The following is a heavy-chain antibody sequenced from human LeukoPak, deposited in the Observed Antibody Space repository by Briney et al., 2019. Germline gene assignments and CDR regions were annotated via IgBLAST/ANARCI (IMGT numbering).Heavy chain of an antibody. D-gene: IGHD7-27*01. V-gene: IGHV4-61*02. Sequence: PSQTLSLTCTVSGDSISRGNNYWTWIRQPAGKGLEWIGRISTSGNTNYNPSLKSQVTISRHTSKNQFSLNLNFVTAADTAIYYCARDRPGDSFDIWGQGTLVTVSS. CDR1: GDSISRGNNY. J-gene: IGHJ3*02. CDR3: ARDRPGDSFDI. CDR2: ISTSGNT.